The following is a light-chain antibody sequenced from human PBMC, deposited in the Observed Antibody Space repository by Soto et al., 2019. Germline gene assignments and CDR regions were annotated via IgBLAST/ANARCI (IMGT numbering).Light chain of an antibody. J-gene: IGLJ3*02. CDR3: AAWDDSLNGRGV. V-gene: IGLV1-44*01. Sequence: QSVLTQPPSASGTPGQRVTISCSGSSSNIGSNTVNWYQQLPGTAPKLLIYSNNQRPSGVPDRFSGSKSGTSASLAISGLQSDDEAVYYCAAWDDSLNGRGVFGGGTKLTVL. CDR2: SNN. CDR1: SSNIGSNT.